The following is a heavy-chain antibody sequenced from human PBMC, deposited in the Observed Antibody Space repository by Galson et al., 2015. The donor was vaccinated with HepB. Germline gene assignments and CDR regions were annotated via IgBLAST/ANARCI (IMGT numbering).Heavy chain of an antibody. V-gene: IGHV3-73*01. D-gene: IGHD3-3*01. CDR1: GFTFSGSA. J-gene: IGHJ4*02. Sequence: SLRLSCAASGFTFSGSAMHWVRQASGKGLEWVGRIRSKANSYATAYAASVKGRFSISRDDSKNTAYLQMNSLKTEDTAVYYCTSIFGVGYPAYWGQGTLVTVSS. CDR3: TSIFGVGYPAY. CDR2: IRSKANSYAT.